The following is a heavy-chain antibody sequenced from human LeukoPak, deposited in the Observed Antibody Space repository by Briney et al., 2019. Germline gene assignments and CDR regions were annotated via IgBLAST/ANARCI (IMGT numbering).Heavy chain of an antibody. CDR1: GYIFSNYG. Sequence: ASVKVSCKASGYIFSNYGISWVRQAPGQRLEWMGWIYGGNGNTKYSQKFRGRVTITRDTSASTAYMELSSLRSEDTAVYYCARGGSGNYYKPFDYWGQGTLVTVSS. J-gene: IGHJ4*02. CDR3: ARGGSGNYYKPFDY. D-gene: IGHD3-10*01. V-gene: IGHV1-3*01. CDR2: IYGGNGNT.